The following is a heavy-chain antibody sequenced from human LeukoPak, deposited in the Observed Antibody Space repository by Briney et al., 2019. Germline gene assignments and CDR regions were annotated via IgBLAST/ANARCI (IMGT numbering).Heavy chain of an antibody. J-gene: IGHJ5*02. CDR1: GYRFSPYW. CDR3: TRENYVPDS. V-gene: IGHV3-7*03. CDR2: ISDGGRAT. Sequence: PGGSLRLSCAASGYRFSPYWMSGVRQTPGKGLEWVASISDGGRATYYGDSVRGRFTISRDDARNSLFLQMNGLRADDTAVYYCTRENYVPDSWGQGTLVTVSS. D-gene: IGHD3-10*02.